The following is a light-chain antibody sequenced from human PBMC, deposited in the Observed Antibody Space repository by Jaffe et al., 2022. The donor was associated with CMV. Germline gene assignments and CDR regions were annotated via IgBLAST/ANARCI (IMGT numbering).Light chain of an antibody. J-gene: IGLJ1*01. CDR3: CSYAGTTKSYV. V-gene: IGLV2-23*02. CDR2: EVV. CDR1: SDDLGSYNL. Sequence: QSALTQPASVSGSPGQSITISCAGTSDDLGSYNLVSWYQHPPGEAPKLIIYEVVKRPSGVSNRFSGSKSGNTASLTISGLQAEDEGDYYCCSYAGTTKSYVFGTGTTVTVL.